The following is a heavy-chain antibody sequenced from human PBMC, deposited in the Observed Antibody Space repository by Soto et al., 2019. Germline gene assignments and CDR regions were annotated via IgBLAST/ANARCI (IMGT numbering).Heavy chain of an antibody. D-gene: IGHD6-13*01. CDR3: ARGGQQLTKAHFDY. V-gene: IGHV1-69*01. Sequence: VKVSCKASGGTFSSYAISWVRQAPGQGLEWMGGIIPIFGTANYAQKFQGRVTITADESTSTAYMELSSLRSEDTAVYSCARGGQQLTKAHFDYWGQGTLVTVSS. J-gene: IGHJ4*02. CDR1: GGTFSSYA. CDR2: IIPIFGTA.